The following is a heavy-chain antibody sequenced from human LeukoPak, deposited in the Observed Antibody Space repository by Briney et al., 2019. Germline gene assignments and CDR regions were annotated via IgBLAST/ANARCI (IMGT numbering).Heavy chain of an antibody. CDR2: ITNYGDGT. Sequence: GGSLRLSCSASGFIFTDYTIHWVRQAPGKGLEYVSAITNYGDGTYYADSVKGRFTISRDNSKNTVWLQMSSLRPEDTAVCYCVKDTRDTRDDYWGQGTLVTVSS. J-gene: IGHJ4*02. CDR3: VKDTRDTRDDY. D-gene: IGHD5-24*01. V-gene: IGHV3-64D*06. CDR1: GFIFTDYT.